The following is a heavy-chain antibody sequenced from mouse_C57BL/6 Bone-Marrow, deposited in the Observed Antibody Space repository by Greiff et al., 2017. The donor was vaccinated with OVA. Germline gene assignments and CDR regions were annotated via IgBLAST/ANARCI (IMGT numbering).Heavy chain of an antibody. CDR3: ARRYYGNYRYFDV. J-gene: IGHJ1*03. V-gene: IGHV1-66*01. Sequence: QVQLQQSGPELVKPGASVKISCKASGYSFTSYYIHWVKQRPGQGLEWIGWIYPGSGNTKYNEKFKGKATLTADTSSSTAYMQLSSLTSEDSAVYYCARRYYGNYRYFDVWGTGTTVTVSS. CDR1: GYSFTSYY. D-gene: IGHD2-1*01. CDR2: IYPGSGNT.